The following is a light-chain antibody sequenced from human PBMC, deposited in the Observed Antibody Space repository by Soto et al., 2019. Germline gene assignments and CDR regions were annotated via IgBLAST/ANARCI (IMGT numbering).Light chain of an antibody. J-gene: IGKJ4*01. CDR2: GTS. CDR1: QSVSSN. V-gene: IGKV3-15*01. CDR3: QKYNSAPLT. Sequence: EIVMTHSPATLSVSPWEIATLSCRARQSVSSNVAWYQQKPGQAPRLLIYGTSTRATGIPARFSGSASGTEFTLTISSLQSEDFAAYYSQKYNSAPLTFGGGTKVDIK.